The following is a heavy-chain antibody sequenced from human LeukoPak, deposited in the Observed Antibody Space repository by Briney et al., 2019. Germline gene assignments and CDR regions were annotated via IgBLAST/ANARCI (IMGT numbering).Heavy chain of an antibody. Sequence: GRSLRLSCAASGFTSSSYAMHWVRQAPGKGLEWVAVISYDGSNKYYADSVKGRFTISRDNSKNTLYLQMNSLRAEDTAVYYCARGSRGSSGYYLDYYYYYGMDVWGQGTTVTVSS. D-gene: IGHD3-22*01. CDR1: GFTSSSYA. J-gene: IGHJ6*02. CDR2: ISYDGSNK. V-gene: IGHV3-30-3*01. CDR3: ARGSRGSSGYYLDYYYYYGMDV.